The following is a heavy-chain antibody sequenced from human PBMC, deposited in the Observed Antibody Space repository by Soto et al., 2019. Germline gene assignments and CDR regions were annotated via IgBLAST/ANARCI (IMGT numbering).Heavy chain of an antibody. V-gene: IGHV4-59*01. D-gene: IGHD2-2*01. CDR3: ARDSTTWFPYYGIDV. Sequence: SETLSLTCTVPGDSLDYYYWSWIRQPPGKGLEWIGDVSDSGRTNYNPSLRSRVTISVDTSKNQFSLKLNSVTAADTAVYYCARDSTTWFPYYGIDVWGQGTTVT. J-gene: IGHJ6*02. CDR2: VSDSGRT. CDR1: GDSLDYYY.